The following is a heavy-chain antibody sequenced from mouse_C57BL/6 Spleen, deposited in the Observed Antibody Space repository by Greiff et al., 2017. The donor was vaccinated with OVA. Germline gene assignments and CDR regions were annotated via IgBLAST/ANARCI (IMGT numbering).Heavy chain of an antibody. D-gene: IGHD2-4*01. Sequence: QVQLQQPGAELVKPGASVKLSCKASGYTFTSYWMHWVKQRPGQGLEWIGMIHPNSGSTNYNEKFKSKATLTVDKSSSTAYMQLSSLTSEDSAVYYCARMGDYGGYFDYWGQGTTLTVSS. CDR1: GYTFTSYW. V-gene: IGHV1-64*01. J-gene: IGHJ2*01. CDR2: IHPNSGST. CDR3: ARMGDYGGYFDY.